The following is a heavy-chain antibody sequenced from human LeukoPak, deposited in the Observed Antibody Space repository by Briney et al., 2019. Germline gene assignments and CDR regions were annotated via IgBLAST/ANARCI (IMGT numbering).Heavy chain of an antibody. V-gene: IGHV4-61*08. Sequence: SETLSLTCTVSGGSISSGGYYWSWIRQPPGKGLEWIGYIYYSGSTNYNPSLKSRVTISVDTSKNQFSPKLSSVTAADTAVYYCARVLLSNYDFWSGYSNWFDPWGQGTLVTVSS. CDR3: ARVLLSNYDFWSGYSNWFDP. D-gene: IGHD3-3*01. J-gene: IGHJ5*02. CDR2: IYYSGST. CDR1: GGSISSGGYY.